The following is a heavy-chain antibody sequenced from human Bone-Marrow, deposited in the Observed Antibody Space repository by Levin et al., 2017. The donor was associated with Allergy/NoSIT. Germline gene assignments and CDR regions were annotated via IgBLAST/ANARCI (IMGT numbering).Heavy chain of an antibody. CDR3: VRGLAERQDYYDTNGYFGQDYYGMDV. V-gene: IGHV3-33*01. CDR2: IGFDEGKK. Sequence: QPGGSLRLSCAATAFTFSNYDMHWVRRAPGKGLEWLAVIGFDEGKKDYGDSVKGRFTVSRDNAKNTVYLEMNNLSIEVTAVYYCVRGLAERQDYYDTNGYFGQDYYGMDVWGQGTTVTVSS. CDR1: AFTFSNYD. J-gene: IGHJ6*02. D-gene: IGHD3-22*01.